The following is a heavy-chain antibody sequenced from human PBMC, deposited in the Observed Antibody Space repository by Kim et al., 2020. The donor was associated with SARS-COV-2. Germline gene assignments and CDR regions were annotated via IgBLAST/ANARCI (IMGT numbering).Heavy chain of an antibody. J-gene: IGHJ4*03. CDR1: GFTFSSNV. CDR2: ISSSGSST. CDR3: ARSPAAFSCAGGWCGDGIDA. V-gene: IGHV3-21*04. D-gene: IGHD2-8*02. Sequence: VTLDESGGGLQTPGGGLSLVCKASGFTFSSNVMYWVRQAPGKGLEHVASISSSGSSTNYAPAVKGRATISRDNGQSTVRMQLNNLRAEDTATYFCARSPAAFSCAGGWCGDGIDAWGHGTEVIVSS.